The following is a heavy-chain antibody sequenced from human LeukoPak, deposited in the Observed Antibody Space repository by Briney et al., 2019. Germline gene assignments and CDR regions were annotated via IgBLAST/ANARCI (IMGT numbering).Heavy chain of an antibody. Sequence: SETLSLTCAVYGGSFNGYYWIWIRPPPGKGREWIGEINHSGSTNYNPSLKSRVTISVDTSKKQSSLKLSSVAAADTAVYYCARGWMPIAARVLLYFDYWGRGRLVTVSS. CDR3: ARGWMPIAARVLLYFDY. V-gene: IGHV4-34*01. J-gene: IGHJ4*02. D-gene: IGHD6-6*01. CDR2: INHSGST. CDR1: GGSFNGYY.